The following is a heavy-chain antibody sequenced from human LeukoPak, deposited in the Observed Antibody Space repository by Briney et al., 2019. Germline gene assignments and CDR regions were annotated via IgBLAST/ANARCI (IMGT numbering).Heavy chain of an antibody. V-gene: IGHV3-23*01. CDR1: GFTFSSYA. J-gene: IGHJ4*02. CDR2: ISGSGGST. CDR3: ARVIGTDGYLYYFDY. D-gene: IGHD5-24*01. Sequence: EGSLRLSCAASGFTFSSYAMSWVRQAPGKGLEWVSAISGSGGSTYYADSVKGRFTISRDNSKNTLYLQVNSLRGEDAAVYFCARVIGTDGYLYYFDYWGQGTLVTVSS.